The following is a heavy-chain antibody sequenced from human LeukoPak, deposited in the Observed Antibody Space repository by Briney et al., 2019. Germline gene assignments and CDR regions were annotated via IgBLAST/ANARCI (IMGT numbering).Heavy chain of an antibody. CDR1: GFTFSNYA. V-gene: IGHV3-23*01. D-gene: IGHD6-13*01. CDR2: ISASGGST. Sequence: PGGSLRLSCAASGFTFSNYAMSWVRQAPGVGLEWVSGISASGGSTYYADSVKGRFTISRDNSKSTLYLQMNTLRAEDTAVYYCAKRIAAVGPYFDYWGQGTLVTVSS. J-gene: IGHJ4*02. CDR3: AKRIAAVGPYFDY.